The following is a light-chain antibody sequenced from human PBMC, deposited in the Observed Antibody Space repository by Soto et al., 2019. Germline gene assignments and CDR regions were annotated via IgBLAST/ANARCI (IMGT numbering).Light chain of an antibody. CDR3: SSYSSSSTLVV. V-gene: IGLV2-14*01. CDR1: SSDVGGYNY. J-gene: IGLJ2*01. Sequence: QSVLTQPASVSGSPGQSITISCTGTSSDVGGYNYVSWYQQHPGKAPKVMIYEVSNRPSGVSNRFSGSKSGNTASLTISGLQAEDEGDYHCSSYSSSSTLVVFGGGTQLTVL. CDR2: EVS.